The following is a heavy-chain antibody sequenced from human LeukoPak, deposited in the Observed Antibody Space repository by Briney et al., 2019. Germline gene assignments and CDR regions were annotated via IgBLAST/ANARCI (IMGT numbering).Heavy chain of an antibody. CDR2: KDYSGST. V-gene: IGHV4-59*01. CDR3: ARVYYSSSYDYWYFDL. CDR1: GGSLSPYY. D-gene: IGHD6-13*01. Sequence: TSQTLSLTCTVSGGSLSPYYWSWIRQPPGKGLEWIGYKDYSGSTNYNRSLKSRVTISVDTSKNQFSLKLSSVTAADTAVYYCARVYYSSSYDYWYFDLWGRGTLVTVSS. J-gene: IGHJ2*01.